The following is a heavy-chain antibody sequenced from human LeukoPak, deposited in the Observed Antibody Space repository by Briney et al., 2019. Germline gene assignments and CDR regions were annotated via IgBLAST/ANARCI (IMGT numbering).Heavy chain of an antibody. CDR2: IFYNGNT. J-gene: IGHJ4*02. CDR3: ARRTSGGGLFDH. V-gene: IGHV4-39*02. D-gene: IGHD3-10*01. Sequence: SETLSLTCTVSGGSISSSSYYWGWIRQPPGKGLEWIGSIFYNGNTYYNSSLKSRVTISVDTSKDHFSLKVTPVTSADTAVYYCARRTSGGGLFDHWGQGTLVTVSS. CDR1: GGSISSSSYY.